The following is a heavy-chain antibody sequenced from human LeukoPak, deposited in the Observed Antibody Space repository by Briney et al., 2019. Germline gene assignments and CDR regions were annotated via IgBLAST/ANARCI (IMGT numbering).Heavy chain of an antibody. CDR3: ARYCSGGSCSDAFDI. CDR2: IYPGDSDT. V-gene: IGHV5-51*01. CDR1: GYSFTSYW. J-gene: IGHJ3*02. Sequence: HGGSLKISCKGSGYSFTSYWIGWVRQMPGKGLEWMGIIYPGDSDTRYSPSFQGQVTISADKSISTAYLQWSSLKASDTAMYYCARYCSGGSCSDAFDIWGQGTMVTVSS. D-gene: IGHD2-15*01.